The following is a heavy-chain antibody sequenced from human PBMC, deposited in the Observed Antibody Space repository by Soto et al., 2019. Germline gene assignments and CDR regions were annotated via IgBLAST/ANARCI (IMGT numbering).Heavy chain of an antibody. CDR3: AKGYSAGDLRYFDWLLSFDY. Sequence: GGSLRLSCAASGFTFSSYAMSWVRQAPGKGLEWVSAISGSGGSTYYADSVKGRFTISRDNSKNTLYLQMNSLRAEDTAVYYCAKGYSAGDLRYFDWLLSFDYWGQGTLVTSPQ. CDR1: GFTFSSYA. V-gene: IGHV3-23*01. CDR2: ISGSGGST. J-gene: IGHJ4*02. D-gene: IGHD3-9*01.